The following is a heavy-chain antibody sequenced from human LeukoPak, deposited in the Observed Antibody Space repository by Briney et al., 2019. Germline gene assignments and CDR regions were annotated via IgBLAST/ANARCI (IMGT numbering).Heavy chain of an antibody. CDR2: ISSSSSYI. J-gene: IGHJ4*02. Sequence: GGSLRLTCAASGFTLSSYSMKWVRQAPGKGLEWVSFISSSSSYIYYADSVKGRFTISRDNAKNSLYLQMNSLRAEDTAVYYCARGTMFPYYFDYWGQGTLVTVSS. CDR1: GFTLSSYS. D-gene: IGHD3-10*02. V-gene: IGHV3-21*01. CDR3: ARGTMFPYYFDY.